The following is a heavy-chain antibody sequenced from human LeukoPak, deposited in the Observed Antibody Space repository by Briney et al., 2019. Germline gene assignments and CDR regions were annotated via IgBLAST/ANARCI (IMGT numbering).Heavy chain of an antibody. V-gene: IGHV4-59*01. CDR3: ARGTTVTTWGFDY. CDR2: IYYSGST. D-gene: IGHD4-17*01. CDR1: GGSISSYY. Sequence: SETLSLTCTVSGGSISSYYWSWIRQPPGKGLEWIGYIYYSGSTNYNPSLKSRVTISVDTSKNQFSLKLSSVTAADTAVYYCARGTTVTTWGFDYWGQGTLVTVSS. J-gene: IGHJ4*02.